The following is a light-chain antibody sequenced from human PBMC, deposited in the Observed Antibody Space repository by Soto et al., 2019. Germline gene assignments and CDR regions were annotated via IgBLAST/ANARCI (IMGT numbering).Light chain of an antibody. CDR3: QQYNNWPPKYT. CDR2: DAS. J-gene: IGKJ2*01. CDR1: HSVSSN. Sequence: EIVMTQSPATLSVSPGERATLSCRASHSVSSNLAWYQQRPGQAPRLLIYDASTRATGIPARFSGSGSGTEFTLTISSLQSEDFAVYYCQQYNNWPPKYTFGQGTKLEIK. V-gene: IGKV3-15*01.